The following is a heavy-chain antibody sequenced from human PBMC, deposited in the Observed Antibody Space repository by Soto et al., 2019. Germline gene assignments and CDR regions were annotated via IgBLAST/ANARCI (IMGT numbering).Heavy chain of an antibody. J-gene: IGHJ6*03. V-gene: IGHV3-48*01. CDR1: GFTFSSYS. D-gene: IGHD2-2*02. CDR2: ISSSSSTI. CDR3: ARGPHIVVVPAAISGNYYYYMDV. Sequence: GGSLRLSCAASGFTFSSYSMNWVRQAPGKGLEWVSYISSSSSTIYYADSVKGRFTISRDNAKNSLYLQMNSLRAEDTAVYYCARGPHIVVVPAAISGNYYYYMDVWGKGTTVTVSS.